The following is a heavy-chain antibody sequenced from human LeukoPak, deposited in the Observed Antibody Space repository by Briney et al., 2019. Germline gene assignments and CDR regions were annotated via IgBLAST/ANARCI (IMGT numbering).Heavy chain of an antibody. CDR2: IIEIYVTA. Sequence: SVKVSCKASGGTFSSYAISWVRQAPGQGLEWMGGIIEIYVTANYAQKFQGRVTITADESTSTAYMELSSLRSEDTAVYYCARGGWSGDSSSWFPSWFDPWGQGTLVTVSS. CDR1: GGTFSSYA. V-gene: IGHV1-69*13. CDR3: ARGGWSGDSSSWFPSWFDP. D-gene: IGHD6-13*01. J-gene: IGHJ5*02.